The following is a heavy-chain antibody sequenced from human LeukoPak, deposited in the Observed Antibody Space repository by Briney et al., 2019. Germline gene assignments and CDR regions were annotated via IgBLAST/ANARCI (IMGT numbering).Heavy chain of an antibody. V-gene: IGHV3-66*01. J-gene: IGHJ4*02. CDR2: IYSGGST. CDR1: GFTVSSNY. D-gene: IGHD3-10*01. CDR3: ARDPGAYYFDY. Sequence: GGTLRLSCAASGFTVSSNYMSWVRQAPGKGLEWVSVIYSGGSTYYADSVKGRFTISRDNSKNTLYLQMNSLRAEDTAVYYCARDPGAYYFDYWGQGTLVTVSS.